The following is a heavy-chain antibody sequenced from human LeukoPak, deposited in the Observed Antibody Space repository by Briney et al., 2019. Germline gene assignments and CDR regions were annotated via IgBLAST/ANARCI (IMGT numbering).Heavy chain of an antibody. V-gene: IGHV3-30*18. J-gene: IGHJ6*02. D-gene: IGHD6-13*01. CDR3: AKFGYSSSWYSYYYYYGMDV. CDR1: GFTFSSYG. Sequence: GRSLRLSCAASGFTFSSYGMHGVRQAPGKVLEWVAVISYDGSNKYYADSVTGRFTISRDNSKNTLYLQMNSLRAEDTAVYSCAKFGYSSSWYSYYYYYGMDVWGQGTTVTVSS. CDR2: ISYDGSNK.